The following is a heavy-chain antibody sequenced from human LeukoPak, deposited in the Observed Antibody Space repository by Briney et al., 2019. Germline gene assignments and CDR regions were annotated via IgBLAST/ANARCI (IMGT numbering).Heavy chain of an antibody. CDR1: GGSITSGGYY. V-gene: IGHV4-61*02. Sequence: SETLSLTCTVSGGSITSGGYYWTRIRQPAGKGLEWLGRIHTSGSANYIPSLKSRVAISLDTSKNRFSLKLSSVTAADTAVYYCVRGRYYYDTSGYVVWLDPWGQGTLVTASS. D-gene: IGHD3-22*01. CDR3: VRGRYYYDTSGYVVWLDP. J-gene: IGHJ5*02. CDR2: IHTSGSA.